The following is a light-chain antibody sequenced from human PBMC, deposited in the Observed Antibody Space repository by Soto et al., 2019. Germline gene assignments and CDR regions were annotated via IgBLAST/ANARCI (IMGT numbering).Light chain of an antibody. V-gene: IGKV1-5*01. CDR3: HQYNSYSYT. CDR2: DAS. CDR1: QSISSS. J-gene: IGKJ2*01. Sequence: DIKMPPSPSTLSAPVGDRVTITYWASQSISSSLAWYQQKPGKAPKLLIYDASSLETGVPSRFSGSGSGTEFTLSISSLQPDDFATYYCHQYNSYSYTFGQGTKLEIK.